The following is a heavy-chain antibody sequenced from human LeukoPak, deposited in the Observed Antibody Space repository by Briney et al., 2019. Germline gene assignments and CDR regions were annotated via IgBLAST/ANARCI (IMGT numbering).Heavy chain of an antibody. CDR2: INWNGGST. Sequence: GGSLRLSCAASGFTFDDYGMSWVRQAPGKGLEWVSGINWNGGSTGYADSVKGRFTISRDNSKNTLYLQMNSLRAEDTAVYYCAKDRDNTYYYDSSGYDFDYWGQGTLVTVSS. J-gene: IGHJ4*02. D-gene: IGHD3-22*01. V-gene: IGHV3-20*04. CDR1: GFTFDDYG. CDR3: AKDRDNTYYYDSSGYDFDY.